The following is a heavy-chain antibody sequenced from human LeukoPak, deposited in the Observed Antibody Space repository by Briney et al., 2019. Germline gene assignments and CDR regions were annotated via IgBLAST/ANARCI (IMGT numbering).Heavy chain of an antibody. V-gene: IGHV4-34*01. CDR2: INHSGST. CDR1: GGSFSGYH. Sequence: SETLSLTCAVYGGSFSGYHWSWIRQPPGKGLEWIGEINHSGSTNYNPSLKSRVTISVDTSKNQFSLKLSSVTAADTAVYYCARRVGYGDYVSKFDYWGQGTLVTVSS. J-gene: IGHJ4*02. D-gene: IGHD4-17*01. CDR3: ARRVGYGDYVSKFDY.